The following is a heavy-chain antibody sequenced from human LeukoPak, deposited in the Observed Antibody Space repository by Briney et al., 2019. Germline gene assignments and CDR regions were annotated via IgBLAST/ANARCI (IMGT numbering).Heavy chain of an antibody. CDR1: GYTFTSYG. J-gene: IGHJ5*02. Sequence: ASVKVSCKASGYTFTSYGISWVRQAPGQGLEWMGWISAYNGNTNYAQKLQGRVTVTTDTSTSTAYMELRSLRSDDTAVYYCARDRVKAAADPNWFDPWGQGTLVTVSS. CDR3: ARDRVKAAADPNWFDP. D-gene: IGHD6-13*01. V-gene: IGHV1-18*01. CDR2: ISAYNGNT.